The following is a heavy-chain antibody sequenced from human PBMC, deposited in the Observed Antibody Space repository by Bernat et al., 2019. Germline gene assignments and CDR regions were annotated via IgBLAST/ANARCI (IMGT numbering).Heavy chain of an antibody. CDR1: GCTFSGYG. V-gene: IGHV3-30*18. CDR3: AKDGQGLTYYFDY. J-gene: IGHJ4*02. CDR2: ISNDGSNK. Sequence: QVQLVESGGGVVQPGRSLRRSCAASGCTFSGYGMHWVRQAPGKGLEWVAVISNDGSNKSYADSVKGRFTISRDNSKNSLYLQMNSLRAEDTAVYYCAKDGQGLTYYFDYWGQGIVVTVSS.